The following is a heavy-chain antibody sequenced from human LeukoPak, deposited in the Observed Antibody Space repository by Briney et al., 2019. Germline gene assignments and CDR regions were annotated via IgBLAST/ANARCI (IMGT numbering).Heavy chain of an antibody. D-gene: IGHD3-10*01. V-gene: IGHV4-59*01. CDR3: AREGSYASGSYNH. CDR2: IYYNGST. Sequence: SETLSLTCTASGGSISYYYWSWIRQSPGKGLEWIGYIYYNGSTNYNPSLKSRVTISVDTSKNQFSLKLSSVTAADTAAYHCAREGSYASGSYNHWGQGTLVTVSS. CDR1: GGSISYYY. J-gene: IGHJ5*02.